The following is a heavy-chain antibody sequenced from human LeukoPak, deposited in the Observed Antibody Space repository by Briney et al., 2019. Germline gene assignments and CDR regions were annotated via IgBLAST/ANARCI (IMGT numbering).Heavy chain of an antibody. CDR2: IYSNGDT. CDR1: GGSMSSYY. V-gene: IGHV4-59*01. CDR3: ATPRRVAGTILYYYGMDV. J-gene: IGHJ6*02. Sequence: PSETLSLTCTVSGGSMSSYYWNWIRQTPGKGLQWIGYIYSNGDTNYSPSLKSRVTILVDTSKNQFSLKVSSVTAADTAVYYCATPRRVAGTILYYYGMDVWGQGTTVTVSS. D-gene: IGHD6-19*01.